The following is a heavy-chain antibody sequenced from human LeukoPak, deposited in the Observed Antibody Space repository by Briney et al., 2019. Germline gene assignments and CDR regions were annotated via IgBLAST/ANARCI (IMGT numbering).Heavy chain of an antibody. J-gene: IGHJ4*02. D-gene: IGHD3-10*01. V-gene: IGHV3-74*01. CDR2: INSDGSSS. CDR3: ARDPFGSEGF. Sequence: PGGSLRLSCAASGFTLSRYWMHWVRQTPGKGLVWASRINSDGSSSSYADSVKGRFTISRDNAKNTLYLQMNSLRVEDTAVYYCARDPFGSEGFWGQGTLVTVSS. CDR1: GFTLSRYW.